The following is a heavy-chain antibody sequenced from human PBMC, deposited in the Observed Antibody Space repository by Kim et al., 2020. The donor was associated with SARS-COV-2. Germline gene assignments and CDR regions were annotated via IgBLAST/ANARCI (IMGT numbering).Heavy chain of an antibody. D-gene: IGHD3-22*01. CDR2: IYHSGST. CDR3: ASSTRTDSSGYYYEVRGRPPYYYSMDV. J-gene: IGHJ6*02. CDR1: GGSISSGGYS. Sequence: SETLSLTCAVSGGSISSGGYSWSWIRQPPGKGLEWIGYIYHSGSTYYNPSLKSRVIILVDRSKNQFSLKLSSVTAADTAVYYCASSTRTDSSGYYYEVRGRPPYYYSMDVWGQGTTVTVSS. V-gene: IGHV4-30-2*01.